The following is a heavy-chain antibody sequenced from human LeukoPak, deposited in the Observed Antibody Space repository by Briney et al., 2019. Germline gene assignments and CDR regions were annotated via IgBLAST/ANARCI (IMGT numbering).Heavy chain of an antibody. CDR3: ARKAYGGSYFDY. V-gene: IGHV1-18*01. Sequence: ASVKVSCKASGYTFTSYGISWVRQAPGQGLEWMGWISAYNGNTNYAQKLQGRVTMTTDTSTSTAYMELRRLRSDDTAVYYCARKAYGGSYFDYWGQGTLVTVSS. D-gene: IGHD4-23*01. CDR1: GYTFTSYG. CDR2: ISAYNGNT. J-gene: IGHJ4*02.